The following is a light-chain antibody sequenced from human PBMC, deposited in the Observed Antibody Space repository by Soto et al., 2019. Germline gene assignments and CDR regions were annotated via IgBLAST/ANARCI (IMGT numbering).Light chain of an antibody. Sequence: EILMTTNAATLSVCPGEAACLSCRASQSAGNFLAWYQHNPGQAPRLLIYYISTRATGIPARFSGSGSGTEFTLNINSLQSEDSAVYYVQQHIQWPITFAPGTLLEIK. CDR3: QQHIQWPIT. V-gene: IGKV3D-15*01. CDR1: QSAGNF. CDR2: YIS. J-gene: IGKJ5*01.